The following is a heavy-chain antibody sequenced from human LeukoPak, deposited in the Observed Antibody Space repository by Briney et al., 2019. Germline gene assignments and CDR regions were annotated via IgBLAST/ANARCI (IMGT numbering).Heavy chain of an antibody. V-gene: IGHV1-18*01. Sequence: ASVKVSCKASGGTLSSYAISWVRQAPGQGLEWMGWISAYNGNTNYAQKLQGRVTMTTDTSTSTAYMELRSLRSDDTAVYYCARDRRFKWELPDYWGQGTLVTVSS. D-gene: IGHD1-26*01. J-gene: IGHJ4*02. CDR1: GGTLSSYA. CDR3: ARDRRFKWELPDY. CDR2: ISAYNGNT.